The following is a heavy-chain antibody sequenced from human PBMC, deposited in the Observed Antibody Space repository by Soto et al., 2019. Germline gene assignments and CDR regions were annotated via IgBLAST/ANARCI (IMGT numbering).Heavy chain of an antibody. J-gene: IGHJ6*02. Sequence: PGGSLRLSCAASGFTFSSYAMSWVRQAPGKGLEWVSAISGSGGSTYYADSVKGRFTISRDNSKNTLYLQMNSLRAEDTAVYYCAKAFTLIVGATTYYYYGMDVWGQGTTVTVSS. CDR3: AKAFTLIVGATTYYYYGMDV. CDR2: ISGSGGST. CDR1: GFTFSSYA. V-gene: IGHV3-23*01. D-gene: IGHD1-26*01.